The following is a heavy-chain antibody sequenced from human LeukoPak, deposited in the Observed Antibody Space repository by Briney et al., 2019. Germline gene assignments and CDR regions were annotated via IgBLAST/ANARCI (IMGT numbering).Heavy chain of an antibody. CDR1: GFTFSSYS. D-gene: IGHD5-18*01. Sequence: PGGSLRLSCAASGFTFSSYSMSWVRQAPGKGLEWVGRIKSKTDGETTDYAAHVKGRFTISRDDSKNTLYLQMNSLKTEDTALYYCTTAPSGYAYMKGWHLDYWGQGALVTVSS. V-gene: IGHV3-15*01. CDR2: IKSKTDGETT. CDR3: TTAPSGYAYMKGWHLDY. J-gene: IGHJ4*02.